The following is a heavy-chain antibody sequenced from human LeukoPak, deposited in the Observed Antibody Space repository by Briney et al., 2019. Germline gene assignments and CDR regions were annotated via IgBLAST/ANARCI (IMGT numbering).Heavy chain of an antibody. Sequence: GASVKVSCKASGYTFTSYDINWVRQATGQGLEWMGWMNPNSGNTGYAQKFQGRVTITRNTSISTAYMELSSLRSEDTAVYYCARQVVGAYDAFDIWGQGTMVTVSS. CDR3: ARQVVGAYDAFDI. CDR1: GYTFTSYD. D-gene: IGHD2-15*01. CDR2: MNPNSGNT. V-gene: IGHV1-8*03. J-gene: IGHJ3*02.